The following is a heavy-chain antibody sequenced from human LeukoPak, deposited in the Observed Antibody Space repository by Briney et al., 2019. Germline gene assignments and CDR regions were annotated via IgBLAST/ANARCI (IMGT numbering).Heavy chain of an antibody. D-gene: IGHD6-13*01. CDR1: GFTFSSYA. CDR2: ISTSSSYI. Sequence: PGGSLRLSCAASGFTFSSYAMSWVRQAPGKGLEWVSSISTSSSYIYSVDSVKGRFTISRDNAKKSLHLQMNSLRAEDTAVYYCAKDSKPAAGPFDYWGQGTLVTVSS. J-gene: IGHJ4*02. V-gene: IGHV3-21*04. CDR3: AKDSKPAAGPFDY.